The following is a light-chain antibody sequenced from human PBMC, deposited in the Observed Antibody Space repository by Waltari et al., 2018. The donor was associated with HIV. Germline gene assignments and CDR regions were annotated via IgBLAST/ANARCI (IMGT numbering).Light chain of an antibody. Sequence: SYELTQPPSVSVSPAPTARITCPGDALSTQYAYWNQQKPGQAPVLMIYKDRERPSGIPERFSGSSSGTTVTLTISGVQAEDEADYYCQSTDTSGTYWVFGGGTKLTVL. V-gene: IGLV3-25*03. J-gene: IGLJ3*02. CDR1: ALSTQY. CDR3: QSTDTSGTYWV. CDR2: KDR.